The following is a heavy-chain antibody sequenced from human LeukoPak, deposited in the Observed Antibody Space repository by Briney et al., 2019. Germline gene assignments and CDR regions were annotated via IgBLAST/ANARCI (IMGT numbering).Heavy chain of an antibody. Sequence: GGSLRLSCAASGFTFSSYAMSWVRQAPGKGLEWVSAISGSGGSTYYADSVKGRFTISRDNSKNTLYLQMNSLRAEDTAVYYCAKGSHYYDSSSYYYPFWYWGQGTLVTVSS. D-gene: IGHD3-22*01. CDR3: AKGSHYYDSSSYYYPFWY. J-gene: IGHJ4*02. V-gene: IGHV3-23*01. CDR2: ISGSGGST. CDR1: GFTFSSYA.